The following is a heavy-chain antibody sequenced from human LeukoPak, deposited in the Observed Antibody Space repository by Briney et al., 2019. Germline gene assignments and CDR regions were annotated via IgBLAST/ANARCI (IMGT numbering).Heavy chain of an antibody. Sequence: PGASVKVSCKASGYTFTSYYMHWVRRAPGQGLEWMGIINPSGGSTSYAQKFQGRVTMTRDMSTSTVYMELSSLRSEDTAVYYCARSAATTVVTLVAFDYWGQGTLVTVSS. D-gene: IGHD4-23*01. CDR3: ARSAATTVVTLVAFDY. V-gene: IGHV1-46*01. CDR1: GYTFTSYY. J-gene: IGHJ4*02. CDR2: INPSGGST.